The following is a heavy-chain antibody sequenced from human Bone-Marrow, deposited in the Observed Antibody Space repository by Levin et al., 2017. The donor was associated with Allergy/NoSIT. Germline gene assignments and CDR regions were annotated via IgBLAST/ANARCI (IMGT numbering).Heavy chain of an antibody. J-gene: IGHJ4*02. CDR3: ATSAVPNRGDY. Sequence: PGGSLRLSCAASGFSVSTDHMNWVRQAPGKGLEWVSIIYPDGRTYYADSMQGRLTISRDNSRNTLYLQVNSLRAEDTAVYYCATSAVPNRGDYWGQGTLVTVSS. CDR2: IYPDGRT. CDR1: GFSVSTDH. V-gene: IGHV3-53*01. D-gene: IGHD6-13*01.